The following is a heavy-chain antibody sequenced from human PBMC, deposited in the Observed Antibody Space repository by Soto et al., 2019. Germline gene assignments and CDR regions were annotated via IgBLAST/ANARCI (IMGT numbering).Heavy chain of an antibody. CDR3: AKDPPVDYGGNSNGY. J-gene: IGHJ4*02. Sequence: EVQLLESGGGLVQPGGSLRLSCAASGFTFSSYAMRWVRQAPGKGLEWVSAISSSGGSTYYADSVKSRFTISRDNSKNTLYLQMNSLRAEDTAGYYCAKDPPVDYGGNSNGYWGQGTLVTVSS. CDR2: ISSSGGST. D-gene: IGHD4-17*01. V-gene: IGHV3-23*01. CDR1: GFTFSSYA.